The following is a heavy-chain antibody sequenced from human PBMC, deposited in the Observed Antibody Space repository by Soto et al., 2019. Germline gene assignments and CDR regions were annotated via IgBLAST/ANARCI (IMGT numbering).Heavy chain of an antibody. D-gene: IGHD2-21*01. J-gene: IGHJ6*02. CDR1: GFTFSSYA. CDR2: ISGSGGST. V-gene: IGHV3-23*01. CDR3: VKFRASSYSPYYYSGMDD. Sequence: GGSLRLSCAASGFTFSSYAMSWVRQAPGKGLEWVSAISGSGGSTYYADSVKGRFTITSDNSKTTINLQMNSLRAEDTAVYYCVKFRASSYSPYYYSGMDDWGQGTTVTVYS.